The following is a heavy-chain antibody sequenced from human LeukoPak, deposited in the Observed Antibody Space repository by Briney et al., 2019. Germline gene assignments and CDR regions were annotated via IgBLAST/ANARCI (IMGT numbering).Heavy chain of an antibody. Sequence: GGSLRLSCAASGFTFSSYSMNWVRQAPGKGLEWVSSISSSSSYIYYADSVKGRFTISRDNAKNSLYLQMNSLRAEDTAVYYCARDRGLTPLYDSSGYHDAFDIWGQGTMVTVSS. CDR2: ISSSSSYI. CDR1: GFTFSSYS. D-gene: IGHD3-22*01. CDR3: ARDRGLTPLYDSSGYHDAFDI. V-gene: IGHV3-21*01. J-gene: IGHJ3*02.